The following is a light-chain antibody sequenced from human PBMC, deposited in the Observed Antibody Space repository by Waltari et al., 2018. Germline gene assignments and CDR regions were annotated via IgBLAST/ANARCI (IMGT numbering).Light chain of an antibody. V-gene: IGKV1-9*01. CDR2: GES. J-gene: IGKJ4*01. CDR3: QQVNSFPLT. CDR1: QGISSF. Sequence: DIQLTQSPSFLSASVGDRVTITCRGSQGISSFLDWYQQKPGKAPKLLIYGESTLQSGVPSRFSGSGSGTEFTLTISSLQPEDFATYYCQQVNSFPLTFGGGTKVEIK.